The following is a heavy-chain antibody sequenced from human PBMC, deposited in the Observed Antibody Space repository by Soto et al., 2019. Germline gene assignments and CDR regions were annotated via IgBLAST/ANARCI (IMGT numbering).Heavy chain of an antibody. CDR3: AKDLGHWSGYFLTLLA. Sequence: PGGSLRLSCAASGFTFSSYAMSWVRQAPGKGLEWVSAISGSGGSTYYADSVKGRFTISRDNSKNTLYLQMNSLRAEDTAVYYCAKDLGHWSGYFLTLLAWGQGTLVTVSS. D-gene: IGHD3-3*01. CDR2: ISGSGGST. CDR1: GFTFSSYA. J-gene: IGHJ4*02. V-gene: IGHV3-23*01.